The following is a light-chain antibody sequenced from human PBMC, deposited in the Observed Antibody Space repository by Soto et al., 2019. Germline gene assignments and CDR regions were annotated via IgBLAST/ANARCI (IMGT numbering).Light chain of an antibody. CDR2: EGS. CDR3: CSYASSSTYF. J-gene: IGLJ1*01. V-gene: IGLV2-23*01. CDR1: NNDIGSYNL. Sequence: QSALTQPASVSGSPGPSITISCTGTNNDIGSYNLVSWYQHHPGRAPKLLIFEGSKRPSGISTRFSGSRSGNTASLAISGLQAEDEADYYCCSYASSSTYFFGTGTKVTVL.